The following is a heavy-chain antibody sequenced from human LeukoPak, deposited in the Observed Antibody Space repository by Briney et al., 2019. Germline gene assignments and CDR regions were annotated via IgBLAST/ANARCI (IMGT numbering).Heavy chain of an antibody. CDR1: GYTFTGYN. Sequence: GASVKVSCKASGYTFTGYNVNWVRQAPGQGLEWMGGIIPIFGTANYAQKFQGRATITADKSTSTAYMELSSLRSEDTAVYYCATDYYYDSSGSYYTVDYWGQGTLVTVSS. J-gene: IGHJ4*02. CDR3: ATDYYYDSSGSYYTVDY. CDR2: IIPIFGTA. D-gene: IGHD3-22*01. V-gene: IGHV1-69*06.